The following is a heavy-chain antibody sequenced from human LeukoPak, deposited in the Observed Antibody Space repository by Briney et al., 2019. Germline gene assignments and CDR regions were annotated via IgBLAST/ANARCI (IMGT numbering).Heavy chain of an antibody. J-gene: IGHJ4*02. D-gene: IGHD3-10*01. CDR1: GYTFTNYY. Sequence: ASVKVSCKASGYTFTNYYMHWVRQAPGQGLEWMGMINPSGGSTSYAQKFQGRVTMTRDTSTSTAYMELRSLRSDDTAVYYCARERFGEPAFDYWGQGTLVTVSS. CDR2: INPSGGST. V-gene: IGHV1-46*01. CDR3: ARERFGEPAFDY.